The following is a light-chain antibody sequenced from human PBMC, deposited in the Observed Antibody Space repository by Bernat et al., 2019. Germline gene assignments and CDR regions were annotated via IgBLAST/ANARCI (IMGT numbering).Light chain of an antibody. CDR1: SSDVGGYDY. Sequence: QSALTQPPSASGSPGQSVTISCTGTSSDVGGYDYVSWYQHHPGKAPKLIISEVTKRPSGVPDRFSGSKSGNTASLTVSGLQPGDEADYYCTSFAGRNILVCGGGTKLTVL. CDR2: EVT. V-gene: IGLV2-8*01. CDR3: TSFAGRNILV. J-gene: IGLJ2*01.